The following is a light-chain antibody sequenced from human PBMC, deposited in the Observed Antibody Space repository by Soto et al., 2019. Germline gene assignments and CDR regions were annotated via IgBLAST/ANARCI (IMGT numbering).Light chain of an antibody. CDR1: QDISTF. J-gene: IGKJ2*01. CDR2: RAS. CDR3: QQSYSTPFT. V-gene: IGKV1-39*01. Sequence: DIQMTQSPSSLSASVEDSVTITCRATQDISTFLNWYQQRPWKAPNVLIYRASTLQGDVPSRFSGSGSGTDFTLTISGLQPEDFAIYYCQQSYSTPFTFGQGTQVEV.